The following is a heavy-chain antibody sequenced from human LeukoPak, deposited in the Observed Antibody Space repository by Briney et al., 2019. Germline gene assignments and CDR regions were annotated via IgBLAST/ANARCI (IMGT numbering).Heavy chain of an antibody. D-gene: IGHD2-15*01. V-gene: IGHV1-2*06. CDR1: GYTFTGYY. CDR3: ARETTGFVVVVAADDAFDI. Sequence: ASLKVSCKASGYTFTGYYMHWVRQAPGQGLEWMGRINPNSGGTNYAQKFQGRVTMTRDTSISTAYMELSRLRSDDTAVYYCARETTGFVVVVAADDAFDIWGQGTMVTVSS. J-gene: IGHJ3*02. CDR2: INPNSGGT.